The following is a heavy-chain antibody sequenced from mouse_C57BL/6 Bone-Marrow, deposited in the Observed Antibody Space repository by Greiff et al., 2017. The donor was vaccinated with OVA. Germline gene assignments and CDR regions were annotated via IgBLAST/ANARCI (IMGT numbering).Heavy chain of an antibody. D-gene: IGHD1-1*01. CDR3: ARGIITTVVAPFAY. CDR2: IYPGDGDT. V-gene: IGHV1-82*01. CDR1: GYAFSSSW. J-gene: IGHJ3*01. Sequence: QVQLKESGPELVKPGASVKISCKASGYAFSSSWMNWVKQRPGKGLEWIGRIYPGDGDTNYNGKFKGKATLTADKSSSTAYMQLSSLTSEDSAVYFCARGIITTVVAPFAYWGQGTLVTVSA.